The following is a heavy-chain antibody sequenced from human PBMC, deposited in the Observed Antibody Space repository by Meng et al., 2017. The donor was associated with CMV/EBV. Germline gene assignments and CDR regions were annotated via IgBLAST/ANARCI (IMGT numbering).Heavy chain of an antibody. D-gene: IGHD6-6*01. Sequence: ASVKVSCKASGYTFTSYDINWVRQATGQGLEWMGWMNPNSGNTGHAQKFQGRVTMTRNTAISTAYMELSSLRSEDTAVYYCIYSSSPYYYYGMDVWGQGTTVTVSS. CDR3: IYSSSPYYYYGMDV. J-gene: IGHJ6*02. CDR2: MNPNSGNT. V-gene: IGHV1-8*01. CDR1: GYTFTSYD.